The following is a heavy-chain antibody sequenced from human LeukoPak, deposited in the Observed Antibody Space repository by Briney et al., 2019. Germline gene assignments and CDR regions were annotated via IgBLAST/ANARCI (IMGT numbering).Heavy chain of an antibody. D-gene: IGHD5-12*01. CDR3: ARREWLRLRSFDY. Sequence: PSETLSLTCTVSGGSISSYYWSWIRQPPGKGLEWIGYIYYSGSTNYNPSLKSRVTISVDTSKNQFSLKLSSVTAADTAVYYCARREWLRLRSFDYWGQGTLVTVSS. CDR2: IYYSGST. CDR1: GGSISSYY. J-gene: IGHJ4*02. V-gene: IGHV4-59*12.